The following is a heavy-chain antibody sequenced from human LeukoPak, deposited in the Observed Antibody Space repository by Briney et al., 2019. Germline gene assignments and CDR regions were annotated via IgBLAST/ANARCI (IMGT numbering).Heavy chain of an antibody. V-gene: IGHV4-39*07. D-gene: IGHD3-10*01. Sequence: VWVRQAPGKGLEWIGSIYYSGSTYYNPSLKSRVTISVDTSKNQFSLKLSSVTAADTAVYYCARDRDYYGSGSLGWFDPWGQGTLVTVSS. CDR3: ARDRDYYGSGSLGWFDP. CDR2: IYYSGST. J-gene: IGHJ5*02.